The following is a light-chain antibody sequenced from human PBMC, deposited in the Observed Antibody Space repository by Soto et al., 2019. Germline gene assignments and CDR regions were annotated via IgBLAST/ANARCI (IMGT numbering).Light chain of an antibody. CDR2: DSS. J-gene: IGKJ4*01. Sequence: EIVFTQSPATLSLSPGERASLSCRASQSVTTYLAWYQQKPGQAPRLLIYDSSNRATGIPARFSGSGSGTDFTLTISSLESEDFAVYYCQQRVNRVTFGGGTKVDIK. V-gene: IGKV3-11*01. CDR1: QSVTTY. CDR3: QQRVNRVT.